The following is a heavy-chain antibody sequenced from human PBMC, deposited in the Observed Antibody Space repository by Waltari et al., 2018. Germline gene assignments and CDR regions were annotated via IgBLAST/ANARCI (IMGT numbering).Heavy chain of an antibody. J-gene: IGHJ4*02. Sequence: QVTLKESGPALVKPTQTLTLTCTFSGFSLSTSGMRVSWIRQPPGKALEWLARIDWDDDKFYSTSLKTRLTISKDTSKNQVVLTMTNMDPVDTATYYCALEISSCTSCRYFDYWDQGTLVTVSS. CDR1: GFSLSTSGMR. CDR2: IDWDDDK. D-gene: IGHD2-2*01. V-gene: IGHV2-70*04. CDR3: ALEISSCTSCRYFDY.